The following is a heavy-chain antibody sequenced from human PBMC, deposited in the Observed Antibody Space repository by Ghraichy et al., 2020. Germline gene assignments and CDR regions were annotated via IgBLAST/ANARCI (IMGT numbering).Heavy chain of an antibody. CDR3: ASEGYSSGWFRGTFGY. V-gene: IGHV4-34*01. CDR1: GGSFSGYY. CDR2: INHSGST. Sequence: GSLSLTCAVYGGSFSGYYWNWIRQPPEKGLEWIGEINHSGSTSYNPSLKSRVTISVDTSKNQFSLKLRSVTAADTAVYYCASEGYSSGWFRGTFGYWGQGTLVTVSS. J-gene: IGHJ4*02. D-gene: IGHD6-19*01.